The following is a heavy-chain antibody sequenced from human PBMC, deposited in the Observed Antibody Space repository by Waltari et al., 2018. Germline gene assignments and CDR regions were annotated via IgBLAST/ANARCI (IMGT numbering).Heavy chain of an antibody. V-gene: IGHV3-23*01. CDR1: GFTFNGYA. CDR3: AKDFAYDSSGYNYVAYFDC. CDR2: SRGSGGST. J-gene: IGHJ4*02. Sequence: EVQLLESGGGLVQPGGSLRLSCAASGFTFNGYAVTWVRQAPGKGLGGVSTSRGSGGSTYYADSVKGRFTISRDNSKNTLYLQMNSLRAQDTAVYYCAKDFAYDSSGYNYVAYFDCWGQGALVTVSS. D-gene: IGHD3-22*01.